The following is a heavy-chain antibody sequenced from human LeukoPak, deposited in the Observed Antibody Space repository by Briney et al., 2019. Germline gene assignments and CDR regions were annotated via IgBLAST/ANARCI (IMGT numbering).Heavy chain of an antibody. V-gene: IGHV1-8*01. CDR3: ARGAPGSYCSGGSCPYFDY. Sequence: ASVKVSCKASGYTFTGYDINWVRQATGQGLEWMGWANPNSGHTGYAQKFQGRVTMTRNTSISTAYMELSSLRSEDTAVYYCARGAPGSYCSGGSCPYFDYWGQGTLVSVSS. J-gene: IGHJ4*02. CDR1: GYTFTGYD. D-gene: IGHD2-15*01. CDR2: ANPNSGHT.